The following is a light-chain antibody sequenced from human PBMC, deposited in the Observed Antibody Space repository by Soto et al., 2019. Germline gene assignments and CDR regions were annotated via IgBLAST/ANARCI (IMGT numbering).Light chain of an antibody. V-gene: IGKV3-11*01. CDR1: QSVSSY. Sequence: EIVLTQSPATLSLSPGERATLSCRASQSVSSYLAWYQQKPGQAPRLLIYDASNRATGIPARFSGSGSGTDFTLTISSLEPEDFAVYYCQQRFNWPPKYTFGQGTKLELK. CDR2: DAS. J-gene: IGKJ2*01. CDR3: QQRFNWPPKYT.